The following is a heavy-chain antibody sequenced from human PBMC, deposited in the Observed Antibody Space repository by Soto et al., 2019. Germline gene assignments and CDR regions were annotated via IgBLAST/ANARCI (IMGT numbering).Heavy chain of an antibody. J-gene: IGHJ4*02. D-gene: IGHD1-1*01. CDR1: GQSFSGHS. V-gene: IGHV4-34*01. Sequence: QVQLQQWGAGLVKPSETLSLSCAVYGQSFSGHSWAWIRQPPGKGLEWIGEINESGSTYYNPSLKSRVTSSTDTSKNQFSPKLSSVSAADTAAYFCARGSGIVALPGELEDVKYDYWGQGTLVNVSS. CDR3: ARGSGIVALPGELEDVKYDY. CDR2: INESGST.